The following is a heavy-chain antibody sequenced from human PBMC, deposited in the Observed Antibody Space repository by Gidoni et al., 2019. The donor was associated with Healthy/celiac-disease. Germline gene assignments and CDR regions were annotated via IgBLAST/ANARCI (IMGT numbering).Heavy chain of an antibody. CDR3: ARDLPPPAVAGNWCDP. CDR2: IYTSGST. V-gene: IGHV4-4*07. D-gene: IGHD6-19*01. J-gene: IGHJ5*02. Sequence: QVQLQESGPGLVKPSETLSLTCTVSGGSISSYYWSWIRQPAGKGLEWIGRIYTSGSTNYTPSRKSRVTMSVDTSKNQFSLKLSSVTAADTAVDYCARDLPPPAVAGNWCDPWGQGTLVTVSS. CDR1: GGSISSYY.